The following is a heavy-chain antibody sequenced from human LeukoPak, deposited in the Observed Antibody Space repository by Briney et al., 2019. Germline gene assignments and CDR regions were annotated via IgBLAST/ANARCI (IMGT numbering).Heavy chain of an antibody. CDR3: ARDERLLSFLK. D-gene: IGHD3-3*01. J-gene: IGHJ4*02. Sequence: GGSLRLSCAASGFTVTNAWMNWVRQAPGKGLEWVSGITGSGGSTYYADSVKGRFTISRDNSKNTLYLQMNSLRAEDTAIYYCARDERLLSFLKWGQGTLVTVSS. V-gene: IGHV3-23*01. CDR1: GFTVTNAW. CDR2: ITGSGGST.